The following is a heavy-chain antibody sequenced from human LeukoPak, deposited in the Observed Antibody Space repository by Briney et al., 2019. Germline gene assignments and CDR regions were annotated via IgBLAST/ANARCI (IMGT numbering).Heavy chain of an antibody. Sequence: PSETLSLTCTVSGGSISSYYWSWIRQPPGKGLEWIGYIYYSGSTNYNPSLKSRVTISVDTSKNQFSLKLSSVTAADTAVYYCARAVRRDGYSLYYFDYWGQGTLVTVSS. D-gene: IGHD5-24*01. J-gene: IGHJ4*02. CDR3: ARAVRRDGYSLYYFDY. V-gene: IGHV4-59*01. CDR1: GGSISSYY. CDR2: IYYSGST.